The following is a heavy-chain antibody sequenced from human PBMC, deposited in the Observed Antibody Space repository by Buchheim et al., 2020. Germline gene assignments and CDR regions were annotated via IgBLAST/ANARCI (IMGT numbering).Heavy chain of an antibody. CDR2: IYYSGST. CDR1: GGSISSSSYY. V-gene: IGHV4-39*01. CDR3: ARQVRGYSYGHITNNWFDP. Sequence: QLQLQESGPGLVKPSETLSLTCTVSGGSISSSSYYWGWIRQPPGKGLEWIGSIYYSGSTYYNPSLKSRVTISVDTSKNQFFLKLSSVTAADTAVYYCARQVRGYSYGHITNNWFDPWGQGTL. J-gene: IGHJ5*02. D-gene: IGHD5-18*01.